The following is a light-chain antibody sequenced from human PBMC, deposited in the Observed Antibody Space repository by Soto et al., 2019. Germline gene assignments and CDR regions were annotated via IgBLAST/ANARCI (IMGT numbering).Light chain of an antibody. V-gene: IGKV1-8*01. CDR1: QGISSY. CDR2: AAS. CDR3: QQYYSYPLT. Sequence: RMKDSTSRLSASPENRDTITCRASQGISSYLAWYQQKPGKAPKLLIYAASTLQSGVPSRFSGSGSGTDFTLTISCLQSEDFATYYCQQYYSYPLTFGGGTKVDIK. J-gene: IGKJ4*01.